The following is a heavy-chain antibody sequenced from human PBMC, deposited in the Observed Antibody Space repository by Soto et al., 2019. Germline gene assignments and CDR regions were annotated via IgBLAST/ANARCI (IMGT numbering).Heavy chain of an antibody. D-gene: IGHD6-19*01. V-gene: IGHV3-23*01. CDR2: VSGSGGTT. CDR1: GFTFNTYA. Sequence: PGVSLRLSCAASGFTFNTYAMSWVRQAPGKGLECVSAVSGSGGTTYYADSVKGRFTISRDNSRNTLHLQMDSLRAEDTAVYFCARLLYSSGWYVDYWGQGTLVTVSS. CDR3: ARLLYSSGWYVDY. J-gene: IGHJ4*02.